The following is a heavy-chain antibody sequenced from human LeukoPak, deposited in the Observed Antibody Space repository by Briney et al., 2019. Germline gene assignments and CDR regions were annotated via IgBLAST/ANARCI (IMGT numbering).Heavy chain of an antibody. CDR3: ARARQQLGYGFDY. CDR1: GYTFTGYY. CDR2: INPNSGGT. Sequence: EASVKVSCKASGYTFTGYYMHWVRQAPGQGLEWMGWINPNSGGTNYAQKFQGRVTMTRDTSISTAYMELSRLRSDDTAVYYCARARQQLGYGFDYWGQGTLVTVSS. J-gene: IGHJ4*02. V-gene: IGHV1-2*02. D-gene: IGHD6-13*01.